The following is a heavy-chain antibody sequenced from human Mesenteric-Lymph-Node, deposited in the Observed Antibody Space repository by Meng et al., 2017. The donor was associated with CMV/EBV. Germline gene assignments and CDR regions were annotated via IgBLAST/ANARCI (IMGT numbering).Heavy chain of an antibody. Sequence: SVRSPSYSWSFVRQPPGKRPELIGNIYYSGSTNYTPSLKSRVTVSLDTSKNQFSLKLTSLTAADTAMYYCASSELRYFDWLLLNFDYWGQGALVTVSS. CDR1: SVRSPSYS. V-gene: IGHV4-61*01. CDR3: ASSELRYFDWLLLNFDY. D-gene: IGHD3-9*01. CDR2: IYYSGST. J-gene: IGHJ4*02.